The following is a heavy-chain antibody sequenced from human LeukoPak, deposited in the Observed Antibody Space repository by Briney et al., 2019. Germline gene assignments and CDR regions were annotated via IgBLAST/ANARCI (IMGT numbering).Heavy chain of an antibody. CDR2: ISDSGNT. CDR3: TRQAVGTSLVY. J-gene: IGHJ4*02. D-gene: IGHD2-21*02. V-gene: IGHV4-38-2*01. Sequence: SETLSLTCAVSGYPISSNYFWGWIRQPPGKGLEWIGSISDSGNTDYNPSLRSRLIISVDVSKNQISLNLISVTAADTALYYCTRQAVGTSLVYWGQGTLVTVSS. CDR1: GYPISSNYF.